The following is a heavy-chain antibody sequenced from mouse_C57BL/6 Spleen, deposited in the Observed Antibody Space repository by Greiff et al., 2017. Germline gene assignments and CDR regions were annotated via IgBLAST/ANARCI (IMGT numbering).Heavy chain of an antibody. J-gene: IGHJ3*01. CDR3: TRYYYGPWFAY. V-gene: IGHV1-15*01. D-gene: IGHD1-1*01. CDR2: IDPETGGT. Sequence: QVQLQQSGAELVRPGASVTLSCKASGYTFTDYEMHWVKQTPVHGLEWIGAIDPETGGTAYNQKFKGKAILTADKSSSTAYMELRSLTSEDSAVYYCTRYYYGPWFAYWGQGTLVTVSA. CDR1: GYTFTDYE.